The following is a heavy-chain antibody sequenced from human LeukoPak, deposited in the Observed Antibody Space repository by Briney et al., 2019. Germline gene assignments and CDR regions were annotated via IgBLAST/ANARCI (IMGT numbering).Heavy chain of an antibody. Sequence: ASVKVSCKASGFTFNGYFINWVRQAPGQGLEWMGWINPNSGGTNFAQKFQGRVTMARDTSISTVYMELSRLRSDDTAVYYCARGPNADRGKSYYYYMDVWGRGTTVTVSS. CDR1: GFTFNGYF. J-gene: IGHJ6*03. CDR2: INPNSGGT. V-gene: IGHV1-2*02. CDR3: ARGPNADRGKSYYYYMDV. D-gene: IGHD4-23*01.